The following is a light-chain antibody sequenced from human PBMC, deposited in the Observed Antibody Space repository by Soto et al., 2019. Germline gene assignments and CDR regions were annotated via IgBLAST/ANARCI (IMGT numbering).Light chain of an antibody. CDR3: QQLNSYPPSIT. J-gene: IGKJ5*01. Sequence: DIQLTQSPSFLSASVGDRVTITCRASQGISSYLAWYQQKPGKAPKFLIYAASTLQSGVPSRFSGSGSGTEFTLTISSLHPEDFATYYCQQLNSYPPSITFGQGTRLEIK. V-gene: IGKV1-9*01. CDR1: QGISSY. CDR2: AAS.